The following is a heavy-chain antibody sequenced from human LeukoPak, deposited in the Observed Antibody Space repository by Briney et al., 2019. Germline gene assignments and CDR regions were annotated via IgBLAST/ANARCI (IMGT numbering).Heavy chain of an antibody. Sequence: GEALKISCKGSGYSFTSYLIGWVRQMPGKGLGWVGIIYPGDSDTRYSPSFQGQVTISADKSISTAYLQWSSLKASDTAMYYCARQFFAGVSPIDYWGQGTLVTVSS. CDR2: IYPGDSDT. CDR3: ARQFFAGVSPIDY. CDR1: GYSFTSYL. V-gene: IGHV5-51*01. J-gene: IGHJ4*02.